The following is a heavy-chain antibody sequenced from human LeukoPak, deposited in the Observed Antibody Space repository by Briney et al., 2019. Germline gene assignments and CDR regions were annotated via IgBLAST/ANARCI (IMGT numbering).Heavy chain of an antibody. J-gene: IGHJ6*02. CDR1: GYTFTGYY. CDR3: ARWSGSPFPYGMDV. CDR2: INPNSGGT. V-gene: IGHV1-2*02. Sequence: ASVKVSCKASGYTFTGYYMHWVRQAPGQGLEWMGWINPNSGGTNYAQKFQGRVTMTRDTSISTAYMELSRLRSDDTAVYYCARWSGSPFPYGMDVWGQGTTVTVSS.